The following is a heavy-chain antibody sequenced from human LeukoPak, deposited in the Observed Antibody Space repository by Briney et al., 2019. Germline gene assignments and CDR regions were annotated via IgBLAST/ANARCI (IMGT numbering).Heavy chain of an antibody. CDR3: AKDEWDIVVVPAAYFDY. V-gene: IGHV3-23*01. CDR1: GFTFSFYG. Sequence: GGSLRLSCAASGFTFSFYGMSWVRQAPGKVLEWVSSISGSGGSRYYADSVKGRFTTSRDNSKNTLYLQMNSLRAEDTAVYYCAKDEWDIVVVPAAYFDYWGQGSLVTVSS. J-gene: IGHJ4*02. D-gene: IGHD2-2*01. CDR2: ISGSGGSR.